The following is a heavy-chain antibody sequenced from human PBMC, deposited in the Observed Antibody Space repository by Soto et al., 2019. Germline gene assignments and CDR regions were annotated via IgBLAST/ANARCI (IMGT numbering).Heavy chain of an antibody. CDR3: ARDRAPSGWSYLAL. CDR1: GGSFSDYA. V-gene: IGHV1-69*01. D-gene: IGHD6-19*01. CDR2: IIPIFGTP. Sequence: QVQLVQSGAEVKKPGSSVKISCKAFGGSFSDYAISWVRQAPGQGLEWMGGIIPIFGTPNYAQKFQDRVTFTGHESTNTAYMELSRLTSEDTAVYYCARDRAPSGWSYLALWGQGTQVTVSS. J-gene: IGHJ4*02.